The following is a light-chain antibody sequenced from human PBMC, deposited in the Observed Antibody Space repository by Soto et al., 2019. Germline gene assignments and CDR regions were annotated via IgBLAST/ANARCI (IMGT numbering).Light chain of an antibody. J-gene: IGLJ1*01. Sequence: QSVLTQPPSASGTPGQMVTISCSTSSSNLGDNTVNWYQQVPGTAPKLLIYSYDQRPSGVPDRFSGSKSGTSASLAISGLQSEDEADYYCAAWDASLDGYVFGTGTKLTVL. CDR1: SSNLGDNT. V-gene: IGLV1-44*01. CDR2: SYD. CDR3: AAWDASLDGYV.